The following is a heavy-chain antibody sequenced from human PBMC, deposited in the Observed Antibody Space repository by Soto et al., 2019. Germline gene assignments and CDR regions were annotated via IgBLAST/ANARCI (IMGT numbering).Heavy chain of an antibody. V-gene: IGHV3-30*18. CDR3: AKDRGLADPHYYGLDV. J-gene: IGHJ6*02. D-gene: IGHD3-10*01. Sequence: LRLSCAASGFAFGTYGMHWVRQAPGKGLEWVAVTSYDGSKKYYADSVKGRFTISRDNSNNTVYLQMNSLRLEDTAIYYCAKDRGLADPHYYGLDVWGQGTTVTVSS. CDR1: GFAFGTYG. CDR2: TSYDGSKK.